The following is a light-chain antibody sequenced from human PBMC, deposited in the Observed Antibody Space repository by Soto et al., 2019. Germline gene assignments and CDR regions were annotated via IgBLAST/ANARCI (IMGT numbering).Light chain of an antibody. CDR1: QSVGGIY. J-gene: IGKJ1*01. Sequence: IVLTQPACTRSLSQGERATLSCGASQSVGGIYLACCQQKPGQAPRLLIYGASSRATGIPDRVSGRGSGTDFTLTRSRLEPEDFAVYYCQQYGDSPWTFGQGTKV. CDR3: QQYGDSPWT. CDR2: GAS. V-gene: IGKV3-20*01.